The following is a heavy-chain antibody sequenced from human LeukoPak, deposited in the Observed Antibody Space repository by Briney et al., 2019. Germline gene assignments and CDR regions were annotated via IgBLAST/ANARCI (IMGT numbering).Heavy chain of an antibody. CDR3: ARDKNGDYRD. CDR1: GFTFSSNS. V-gene: IGHV3-21*01. Sequence: GGSLRLSCAVSGFTFSSNSMNWVRQAPGKGLEWVSSISSSSSYIYYADSVKGRFTISRDNAKNSLYLQMNSLRAEDTAVYYCARDKNGDYRDWGQGTLVTVSS. D-gene: IGHD4-17*01. J-gene: IGHJ4*02. CDR2: ISSSSSYI.